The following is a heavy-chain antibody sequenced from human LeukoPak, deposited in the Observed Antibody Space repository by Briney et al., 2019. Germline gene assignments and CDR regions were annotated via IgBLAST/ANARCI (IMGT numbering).Heavy chain of an antibody. J-gene: IGHJ4*02. CDR3: AKGSTVADIYFDY. D-gene: IGHD6-19*01. CDR1: GFTFSNFW. V-gene: IGHV3-7*03. CDR2: IKQDETEK. Sequence: PGESLRLSCTASGFTFSNFWMGWVRQAPGKGLEWVANIKQDETEKFYLGSVKGRFTISRDNAKNSLYLQMNSLRAEDTAIYYCAKGSTVADIYFDYWGRGTLVTVSS.